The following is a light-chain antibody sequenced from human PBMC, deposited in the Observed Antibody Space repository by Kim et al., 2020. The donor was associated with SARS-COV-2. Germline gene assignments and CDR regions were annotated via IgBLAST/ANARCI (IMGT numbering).Light chain of an antibody. CDR3: QQYNNWPPKFT. CDR2: GAS. Sequence: PGESATLSCRASQSVSSYLAWYQQKPGQAPRLLIYGASTRATGIPARFSGSGPGTEFTLTISSLQSEDFAVYYCQQYNNWPPKFTFGPGTKVDIK. V-gene: IGKV3-15*01. J-gene: IGKJ3*01. CDR1: QSVSSY.